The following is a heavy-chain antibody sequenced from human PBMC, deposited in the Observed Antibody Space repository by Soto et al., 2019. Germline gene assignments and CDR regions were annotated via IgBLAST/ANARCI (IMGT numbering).Heavy chain of an antibody. D-gene: IGHD3-16*01. Sequence: QVQLVESGGGLVKPGGSLRLSCAASGFTFSDYYMSWIRQAPGKGLEWVSYISSSSSYTNYADSVKGRFTISRDNAKNSLYLQMNSLRAEDTAVYYCARVILYGIPNWYFDLWGRGTLVTVSS. CDR1: GFTFSDYY. CDR3: ARVILYGIPNWYFDL. V-gene: IGHV3-11*05. CDR2: ISSSSSYT. J-gene: IGHJ2*01.